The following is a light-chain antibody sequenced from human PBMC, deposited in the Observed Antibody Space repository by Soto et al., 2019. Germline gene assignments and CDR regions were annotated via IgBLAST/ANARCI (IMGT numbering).Light chain of an antibody. CDR1: QSVSSN. V-gene: IGKV3D-15*01. CDR2: DAS. Sequence: EIVMTQSPATLTVSPGERATLSCRASQSVSSNLAWYQQKPGQAPRLLIHDASARATGIPARFSGSGSGTDFTLTISCLQSEDFATYYCQQYYSYPRTFGQGTKVDIK. J-gene: IGKJ1*01. CDR3: QQYYSYPRT.